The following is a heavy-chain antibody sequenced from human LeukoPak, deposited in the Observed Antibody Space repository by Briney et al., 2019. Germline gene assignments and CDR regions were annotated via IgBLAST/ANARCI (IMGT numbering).Heavy chain of an antibody. CDR3: ARGTALQDY. CDR2: INSDGTIT. D-gene: IGHD2-2*02. J-gene: IGHJ4*02. V-gene: IGHV3-74*01. Sequence: PGGSLRLSCAASGSTFSPYWMHWVRQVPGKGLVWVSDINSDGTITHYADSVKGRFTVSRDNAQDTLYLQMNSLRAEDTAVYYCARGTALQDYWGQGTLVTVSS. CDR1: GSTFSPYW.